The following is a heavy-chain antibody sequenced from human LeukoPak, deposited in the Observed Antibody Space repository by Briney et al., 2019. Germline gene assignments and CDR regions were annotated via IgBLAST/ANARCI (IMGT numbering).Heavy chain of an antibody. V-gene: IGHV1-69*13. CDR3: ARAGYSGNFRGGQYYYMDV. D-gene: IGHD1-26*01. CDR2: IIPLFGTA. Sequence: SVKVSCKASGGAFSTYSISWVRQAPGQGPEWMGGIIPLFGTADYAQMFQDRVTITADESTTTAYMELTSLRSEDTAVYYCARAGYSGNFRGGQYYYMDVWGTGTTVTVSS. CDR1: GGAFSTYS. J-gene: IGHJ6*03.